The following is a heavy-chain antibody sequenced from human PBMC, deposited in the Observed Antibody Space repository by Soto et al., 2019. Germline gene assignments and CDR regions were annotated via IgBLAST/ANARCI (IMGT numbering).Heavy chain of an antibody. CDR1: GGSISSSSYY. V-gene: IGHV4-39*01. J-gene: IGHJ4*02. CDR2: IYYSGST. D-gene: IGHD3-16*01. CDR3: ARLPGGTDY. Sequence: QLQLQESGPGLVKASETLSLTCTVSGGSISSSSYYWGWIRQPPGKGLEWIGSIYYSGSTYYNPSLKSRATISVDTSGNQFSLTLTSLTAADTAVYYCARLPGGTDYWGQGTLVTVSS.